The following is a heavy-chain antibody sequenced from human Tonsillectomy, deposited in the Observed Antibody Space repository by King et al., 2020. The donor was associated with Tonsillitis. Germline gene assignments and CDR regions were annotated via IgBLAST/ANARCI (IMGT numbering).Heavy chain of an antibody. CDR2: ISSSSGTI. CDR3: AIGIVVVPGNGDH. V-gene: IGHV3-48*01. Sequence: VQLVESGGGLVQPGGSLRLSCAASGFRFSSYSMNWVRQAPGKGLEWVSYISSSSGTIYYADSVKGRFTISRDNAKNSLYLQMNSLRAEDTAVYYCAIGIVVVPGNGDHWGQGTVVSVSS. D-gene: IGHD3-22*01. CDR1: GFRFSSYS. J-gene: IGHJ4*02.